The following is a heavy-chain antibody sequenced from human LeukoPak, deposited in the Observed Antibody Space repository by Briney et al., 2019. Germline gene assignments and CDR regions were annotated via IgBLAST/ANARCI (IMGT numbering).Heavy chain of an antibody. Sequence: SETLSLTCAVSGGSISSSNWWSWVRQPPGKGLEWIGEIYHSGSTNYNPSLKSRVTISVDKSKNQFSLKLSSVTAADTAVYYCARDHEDYGDYVGWFDPWGQGTLVTVSS. CDR2: IYHSGST. CDR1: GGSISSSNW. J-gene: IGHJ5*02. CDR3: ARDHEDYGDYVGWFDP. V-gene: IGHV4-4*02. D-gene: IGHD4-17*01.